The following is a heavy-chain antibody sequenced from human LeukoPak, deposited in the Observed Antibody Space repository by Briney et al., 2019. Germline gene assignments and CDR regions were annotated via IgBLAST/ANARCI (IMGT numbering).Heavy chain of an antibody. D-gene: IGHD2-21*02. J-gene: IGHJ3*01. Sequence: ASQTLSLTCTVSGASVTSGGYFWTWIRQHPGKGLEWIGYTSNSGTTAYNPSFKSRLFISLDTSKNQFSLRLSSVTAADTAVYYCARDVVVTSSPDAFDFWGQGTMVTVSS. CDR2: TSNSGTT. CDR3: ARDVVVTSSPDAFDF. V-gene: IGHV4-31*03. CDR1: GASVTSGGYF.